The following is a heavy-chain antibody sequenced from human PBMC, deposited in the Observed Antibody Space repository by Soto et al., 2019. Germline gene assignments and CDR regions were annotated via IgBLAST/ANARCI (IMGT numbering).Heavy chain of an antibody. D-gene: IGHD3-9*01. Sequence: GASVKVSWKASGYTFTGYYMHWGRQAPGQGGEGMGWINPNSGGTKYAQKFQGRVTLTRDTSLSTAYMELNSLRSEDTAVYYCARDAEPYYDILTGYYHFDYWGQXTLVTVS. V-gene: IGHV1-2*02. J-gene: IGHJ4*02. CDR2: INPNSGGT. CDR3: ARDAEPYYDILTGYYHFDY. CDR1: GYTFTGYY.